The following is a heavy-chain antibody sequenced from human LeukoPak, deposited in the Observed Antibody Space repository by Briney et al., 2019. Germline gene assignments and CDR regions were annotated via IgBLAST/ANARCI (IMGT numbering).Heavy chain of an antibody. CDR2: IYHSGST. CDR1: GGSISSGGYY. V-gene: IGHV4-30-2*01. J-gene: IGHJ4*02. Sequence: PSETLSLTCTVSGGSISSGGYYWSWIRQPPGKGLEWIGYIYHSGSTYYNPSLKSRVTISIDRSKNQFSLKLSSVTAADTAVYYCARAPSPIAVAGFDYWGQGTLVTVSS. D-gene: IGHD6-19*01. CDR3: ARAPSPIAVAGFDY.